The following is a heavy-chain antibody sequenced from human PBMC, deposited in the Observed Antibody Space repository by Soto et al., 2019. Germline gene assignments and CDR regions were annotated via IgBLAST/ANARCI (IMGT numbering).Heavy chain of an antibody. CDR1: GGAFRGYY. CDR3: ARELGIIYYYYYMDV. V-gene: IGHV4-34*01. J-gene: IGHJ6*03. CDR2: INHSGST. Sequence: SETLSLTCAVYGGAFRGYYLSWIRPPPGKGLEWIGEINHSGSTNYNPSLKSRVTISVDTSKNQFSLKLSSVTAADTAVYYCARELGIIYYYYYMDVWGKGTMVTVSS. D-gene: IGHD7-27*01.